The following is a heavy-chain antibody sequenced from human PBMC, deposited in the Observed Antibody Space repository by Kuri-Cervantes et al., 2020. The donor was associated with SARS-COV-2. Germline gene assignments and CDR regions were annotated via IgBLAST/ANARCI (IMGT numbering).Heavy chain of an antibody. D-gene: IGHD4-23*01. CDR2: ISDST. J-gene: IGHJ4*02. CDR1: GFTFRSYA. V-gene: IGHV3-23*01. CDR3: ARDLSFSLGTSTVVTLDY. Sequence: GGSLRLSCAASGFTFRSYAMSWVRQAPGKGLEWVSVISDSTYYPDSVKGRSTISRDNSKNTLYLQMNSLRAEDTAVYYCARDLSFSLGTSTVVTLDYWGQGTLVTVSS.